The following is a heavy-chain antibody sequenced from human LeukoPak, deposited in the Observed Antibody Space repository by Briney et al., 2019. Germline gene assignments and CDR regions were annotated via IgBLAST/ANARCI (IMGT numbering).Heavy chain of an antibody. CDR3: ARVGGTFFWYFDL. Sequence: GGSLRLSCAASGFTFSVYAMHWVRQAPGKGLEWVAHIWFDGGKQYYAESVKGRFTISRDNSKNTVYLRLNSLRAEDTAVYYCARVGGTFFWYFDLWGRGTLVTVSS. J-gene: IGHJ2*01. CDR2: IWFDGGKQ. V-gene: IGHV3-33*01. CDR1: GFTFSVYA.